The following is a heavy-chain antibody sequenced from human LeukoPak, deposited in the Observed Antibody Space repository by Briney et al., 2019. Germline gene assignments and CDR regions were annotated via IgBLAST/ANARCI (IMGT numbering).Heavy chain of an antibody. Sequence: ASVKVSCKASGYTFTSYDINWVRQATGQGLEWMGWMNPNSGNTGYAQKFQGRVTITRNTSIGTAYMELSSLRSEDTAVYYCARGLSFRGYLFDYWGQGTLVTVSS. CDR1: GYTFTSYD. J-gene: IGHJ4*02. V-gene: IGHV1-8*03. D-gene: IGHD3-16*01. CDR3: ARGLSFRGYLFDY. CDR2: MNPNSGNT.